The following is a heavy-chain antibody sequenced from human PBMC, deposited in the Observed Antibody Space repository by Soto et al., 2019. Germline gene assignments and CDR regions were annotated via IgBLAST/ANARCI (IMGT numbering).Heavy chain of an antibody. CDR3: ARQWLVPAGYYYYGMDV. D-gene: IGHD6-19*01. Sequence: SVKVSCKASGGTFSSYAISWVRQAPGQGLEWMGGIIPIFGTANYAQKFQGRVTITADKSTSTAYMELSSLRSEDTAVYYCARQWLVPAGYYYYGMDVWGRGTTVTVSS. CDR2: IIPIFGTA. V-gene: IGHV1-69*06. J-gene: IGHJ6*02. CDR1: GGTFSSYA.